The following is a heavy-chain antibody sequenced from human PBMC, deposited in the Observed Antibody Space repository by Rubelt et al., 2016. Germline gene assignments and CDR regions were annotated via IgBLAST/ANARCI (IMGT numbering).Heavy chain of an antibody. CDR2: IYSGGIT. Sequence: GFSVSSYYINWVRQAPGKGLEWVSGIYSGGITYYADSVKGRFTISRDSSKNTVYLQMNSLRVEDTAVYYCTRVAHSSGASYVDYWGQGTLVTVSS. D-gene: IGHD2-8*02. V-gene: IGHV3-53*01. J-gene: IGHJ4*02. CDR1: GFSVSSYY. CDR3: TRVAHSSGASYVDY.